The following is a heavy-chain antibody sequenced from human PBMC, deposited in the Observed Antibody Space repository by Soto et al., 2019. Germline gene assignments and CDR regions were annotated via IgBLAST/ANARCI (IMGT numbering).Heavy chain of an antibody. V-gene: IGHV1-18*01. CDR3: ARVRSTVTTHYYYGMDV. CDR2: ISAYNGNT. D-gene: IGHD4-17*01. CDR1: GCTFTSYG. J-gene: IGHJ6*02. Sequence: ASVKVSCKASGCTFTSYGISWVRQAPGQGLEWMGWISAYNGNTNYAQKLQGRVTMTTDTSTSTAYMELRSLRSDDTAVYYCARVRSTVTTHYYYGMDVWGQGTTVTVSS.